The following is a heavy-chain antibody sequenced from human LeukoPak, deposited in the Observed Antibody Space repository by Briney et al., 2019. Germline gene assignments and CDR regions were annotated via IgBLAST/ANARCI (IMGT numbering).Heavy chain of an antibody. CDR2: INCDGSRK. V-gene: IGHV3-74*01. D-gene: IGHD2-2*01. Sequence: GGSLRLSCAACGFTFSSYWMHWVRQAPGKGRVWVTRINCDGSRKSYADSVKVRFTISRDNAKNSLNMQMNSLRAEDTALYYCARGIYCSSISCYSFDYWGQGTLVTVSS. J-gene: IGHJ4*02. CDR1: GFTFSSYW. CDR3: ARGIYCSSISCYSFDY.